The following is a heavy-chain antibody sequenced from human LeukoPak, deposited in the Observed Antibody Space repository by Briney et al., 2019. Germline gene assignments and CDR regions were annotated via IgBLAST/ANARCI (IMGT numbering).Heavy chain of an antibody. CDR2: ITNSGSII. V-gene: IGHV3-11*04. CDR3: ARVLSVYYDFWSGTADAFDI. Sequence: GGSLRLSCAASGFTFSDYSMSWIRQAPGKGLEWVSYITNSGSIIYSADSVKGRFTISRDNAKDSLYLQMNSLRAEDTAVYYCARVLSVYYDFWSGTADAFDIWGQGTMVTVSS. D-gene: IGHD3-3*01. CDR1: GFTFSDYS. J-gene: IGHJ3*02.